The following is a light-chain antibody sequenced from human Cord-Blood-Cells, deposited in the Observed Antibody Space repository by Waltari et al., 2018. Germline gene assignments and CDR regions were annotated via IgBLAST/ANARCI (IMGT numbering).Light chain of an antibody. Sequence: DIQMTQSPSSVSASVGDRVTITCRASQGISSWLVWCQQKPGKAPKLLIYAASSLQSGVPSRFRGSGSGTDFTLTISSLQTEDFATYYCQQANSFPYTFGQGTKLEIK. V-gene: IGKV1-12*01. CDR3: QQANSFPYT. J-gene: IGKJ2*01. CDR2: AAS. CDR1: QGISSW.